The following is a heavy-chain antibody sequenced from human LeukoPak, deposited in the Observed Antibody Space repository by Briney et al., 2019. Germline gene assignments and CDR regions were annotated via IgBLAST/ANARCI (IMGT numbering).Heavy chain of an antibody. J-gene: IGHJ6*02. CDR3: AREIESMDV. V-gene: IGHV3-30-3*01. CDR1: GFTFSSYA. Sequence: GRSLRLSCAASGFTFSSYAMHWVRQAPGKGLERVAVISYDGSNKYYADSVKGRSTISRDNSKNTLYLQMNSLRAEDTAVYYCAREIESMDVWGQGTTVTVSS. CDR2: ISYDGSNK.